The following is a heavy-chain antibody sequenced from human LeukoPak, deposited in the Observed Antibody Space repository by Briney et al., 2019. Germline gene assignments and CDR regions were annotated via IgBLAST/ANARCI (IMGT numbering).Heavy chain of an antibody. CDR3: AKEGPSTAPHFDY. CDR2: IKEDGNEK. D-gene: IGHD4-17*01. Sequence: GGSLRLSCAASGFTFFSYWMSWVRQAPGKGLEGVANIKEDGNEKSYLDSVKGRFTISRDNAKNSLSLQMNSLRAEDTAVYYCAKEGPSTAPHFDYWGQGTLVTVSS. V-gene: IGHV3-7*03. J-gene: IGHJ4*02. CDR1: GFTFFSYW.